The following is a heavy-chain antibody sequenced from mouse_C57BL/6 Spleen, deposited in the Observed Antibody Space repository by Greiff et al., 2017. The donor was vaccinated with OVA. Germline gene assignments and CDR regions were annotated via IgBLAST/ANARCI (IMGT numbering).Heavy chain of an antibody. J-gene: IGHJ2*01. Sequence: QVHVKQPGAELVKPGASVKMSCKASGYTYTSYWITWVKQRPGQGLEWIGDIYPGSGSTNYNEKFKSKATLTVDTSSSTAYMQLSSLTSEDSAVYYCARSKGDYFDYWGQGTTLTVSS. CDR2: IYPGSGST. CDR3: ARSKGDYFDY. CDR1: GYTYTSYW. V-gene: IGHV1-55*01.